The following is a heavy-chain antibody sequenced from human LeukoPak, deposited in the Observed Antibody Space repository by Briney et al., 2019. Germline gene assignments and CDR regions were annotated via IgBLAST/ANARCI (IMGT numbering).Heavy chain of an antibody. Sequence: ASVKVSCKASGYTFAGYYMHWVRQAPGQGLEWMGWINPNSGGTNYAQKLQGRVTMTTDTSTSTAYMELRSLRSDDTAVYYCARVCWDYYDSSGYSNWFDPWGQGTLVTVSS. V-gene: IGHV1-2*02. CDR1: GYTFAGYY. J-gene: IGHJ5*02. D-gene: IGHD3-22*01. CDR3: ARVCWDYYDSSGYSNWFDP. CDR2: INPNSGGT.